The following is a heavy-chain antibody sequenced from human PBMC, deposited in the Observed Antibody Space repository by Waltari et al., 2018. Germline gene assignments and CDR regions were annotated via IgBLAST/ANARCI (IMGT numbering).Heavy chain of an antibody. Sequence: QVQLQESGPGLVKPSETLSLTCTVSGASISSYYWSWIRQPPGKGLEWIGYIYYSGSTNYNPSLKSRVTISVDKSKNHFSLKLSSVTAADTAVYYCARDQAGTTYYYYGMDVWGQGTTVTVSS. CDR3: ARDQAGTTYYYYGMDV. D-gene: IGHD1-7*01. V-gene: IGHV4-59*12. J-gene: IGHJ6*02. CDR2: IYYSGST. CDR1: GASISSYY.